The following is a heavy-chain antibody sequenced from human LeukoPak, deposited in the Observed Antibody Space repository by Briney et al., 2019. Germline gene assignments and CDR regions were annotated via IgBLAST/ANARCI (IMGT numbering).Heavy chain of an antibody. CDR1: GFTFSSYW. J-gene: IGHJ5*02. CDR2: INSDGSST. D-gene: IGHD3-3*01. CDR3: AREPIYDFWSGPDGGIRFDP. V-gene: IGHV3-74*01. Sequence: GGSLRLSCAASGFTFSSYWMHWVRQAPGKGLVWVSRINSDGSSTTYADSVKGRFTISRDNAKNTLYLQINSLRAEDTAVYYCAREPIYDFWSGPDGGIRFDPWGQGTPVTVSS.